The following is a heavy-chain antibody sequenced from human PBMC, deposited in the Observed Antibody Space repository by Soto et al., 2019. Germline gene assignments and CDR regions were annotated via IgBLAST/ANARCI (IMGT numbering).Heavy chain of an antibody. CDR2: IIPIFGTA. V-gene: IGHV1-69*13. Sequence: SVKVSCKASGGTFSSYAISWVRQAPGQGLEWMGGIIPIFGTANYAQKFQGRVTITADESTSTAYMELSSLRSEDTAVYYCARAAYSSSPHYYYYGMDVWGQGTTVTISS. J-gene: IGHJ6*02. CDR1: GGTFSSYA. CDR3: ARAAYSSSPHYYYYGMDV. D-gene: IGHD6-6*01.